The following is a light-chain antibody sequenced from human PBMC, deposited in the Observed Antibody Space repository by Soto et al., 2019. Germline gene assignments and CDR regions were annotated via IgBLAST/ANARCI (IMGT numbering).Light chain of an antibody. CDR3: CSYAGTSGV. CDR2: EVS. CDR1: SSDVGSYNL. Sequence: QSVLTQPASVSGSPGQSITISCTGTSSDVGSYNLVSWYQQHPGKAPKLMIYEVSKRPSGVSNRFSGSKSGNPASLTISGLQAEDEADSYCCSYAGTSGVFGGGTKLTVL. J-gene: IGLJ2*01. V-gene: IGLV2-23*02.